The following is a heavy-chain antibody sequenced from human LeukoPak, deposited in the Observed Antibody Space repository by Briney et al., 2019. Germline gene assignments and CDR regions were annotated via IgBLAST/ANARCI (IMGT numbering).Heavy chain of an antibody. CDR3: ARDKSYYDILTGYYYYYGMDV. Sequence: APVKVSCKASGYTFTSYGISWVRQAPGQGVEWMGWISAYNGNTNYAQKLHGRVTMTTDTSTSTAYMELRSLRSDDTAVYYCARDKSYYDILTGYYYYYGMDVWGKGTTVTVSS. CDR1: GYTFTSYG. CDR2: ISAYNGNT. J-gene: IGHJ6*04. D-gene: IGHD3-9*01. V-gene: IGHV1-18*04.